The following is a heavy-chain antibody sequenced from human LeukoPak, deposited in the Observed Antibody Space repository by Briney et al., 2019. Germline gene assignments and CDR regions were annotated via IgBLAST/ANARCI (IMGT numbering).Heavy chain of an antibody. J-gene: IGHJ6*03. CDR1: GGSFSGYY. V-gene: IGHV4-34*01. CDR3: ARSGGVYYYYYMDV. D-gene: IGHD3-10*01. CDR2: INHSGST. Sequence: PSETLSLTCAVYGGSFSGYYWSWIRQPPGKGLEWIGEINHSGSTNYSPSLKSRVTISVDTSKNQFSLKLSSVTAADTAVYYCARSGGVYYYYYMDVWGKGTTVTVSS.